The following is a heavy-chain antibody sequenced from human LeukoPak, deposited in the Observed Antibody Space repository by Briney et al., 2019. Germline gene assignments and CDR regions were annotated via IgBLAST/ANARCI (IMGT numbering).Heavy chain of an antibody. CDR2: ISGSSGNT. V-gene: IGHV3-23*01. Sequence: GGSLRLSCAASGFTFSSYAMSWVRQAPGKGLEWVSAISGSSGNTYYADSVKGRFTISRDNSKNTLYLQMNSLRAEDTAVYYCAELGITMIGGVWGKGTTVTISS. CDR3: AELGITMIGGV. J-gene: IGHJ6*04. CDR1: GFTFSSYA. D-gene: IGHD3-10*02.